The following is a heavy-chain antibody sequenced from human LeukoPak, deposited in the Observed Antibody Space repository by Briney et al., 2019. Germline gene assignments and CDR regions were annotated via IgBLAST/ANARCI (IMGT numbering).Heavy chain of an antibody. CDR2: IYTSGST. D-gene: IGHD3-22*01. J-gene: IGHJ3*01. CDR1: GGSISSGSYY. V-gene: IGHV4-61*02. CDR3: ARDYYDSSV. Sequence: SETLSLTCTVSGGSISSGSYYWSWIRQPAGKGLEWIGRIYTSGSTNYNPSLKSRVTISVDTSKNQFSMKLSSVTAADTAVYYCARDYYDSSVWGQGTMVTVSS.